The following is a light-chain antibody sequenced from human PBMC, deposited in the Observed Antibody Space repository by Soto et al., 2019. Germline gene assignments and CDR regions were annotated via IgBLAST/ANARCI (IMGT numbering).Light chain of an antibody. CDR1: ESILGW. V-gene: IGKV1-5*01. J-gene: IGKJ1*01. CDR2: DAS. Sequence: DIQMTQSPSTLSASVGERVTITCRASESILGWVAWYQQKPGKAPKRLIYDASILQGGVPSRFSGSGSGTEFTLTISSLQPEDFATYSCLQHYSYPWTFGQGTKVDNK. CDR3: LQHYSYPWT.